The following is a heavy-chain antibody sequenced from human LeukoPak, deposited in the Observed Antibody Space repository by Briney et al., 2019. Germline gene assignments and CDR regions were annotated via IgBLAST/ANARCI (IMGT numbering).Heavy chain of an antibody. J-gene: IGHJ4*02. V-gene: IGHV1-69*04. D-gene: IGHD3-10*01. Sequence: ASVKVSCKASGGTFSSYAISWVRQAPGQGLEWMGRVIPILGIANYAQKFQGRVTITADKSTSTAYMELSSLRSEDTAVYYCASRGELNLDPFDYWGQGTLVTVSS. CDR3: ASRGELNLDPFDY. CDR2: VIPILGIA. CDR1: GGTFSSYA.